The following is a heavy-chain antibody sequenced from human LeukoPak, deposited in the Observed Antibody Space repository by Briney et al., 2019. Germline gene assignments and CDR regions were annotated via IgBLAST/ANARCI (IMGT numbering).Heavy chain of an antibody. Sequence: TGGSLRLSCAASRFTFNNYAMTWVRQAPGKGLEWVSTIIGSGGSTDYADSVKGRFTISRDNSKDTLFLQMGSLRVEDTAVYYCMTELLGYRGQGTLVTVSS. D-gene: IGHD1-14*01. CDR2: IIGSGGST. CDR3: MTELLGY. CDR1: RFTFNNYA. J-gene: IGHJ4*02. V-gene: IGHV3-23*01.